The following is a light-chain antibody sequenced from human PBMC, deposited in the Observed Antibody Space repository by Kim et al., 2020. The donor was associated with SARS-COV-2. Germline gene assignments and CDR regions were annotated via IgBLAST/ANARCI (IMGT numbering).Light chain of an antibody. CDR3: NSRDSSGHPKYV. V-gene: IGLV3-19*01. CDR1: SLRSYY. Sequence: LERTVRITCQGDSLRSYYASWYQQKPGQAPVLVIYGKNNRPSGIPDRFSGSSSGNTASLTITGAQAEDEADYFCNSRDSSGHPKYVFGTGTKVTVL. CDR2: GKN. J-gene: IGLJ1*01.